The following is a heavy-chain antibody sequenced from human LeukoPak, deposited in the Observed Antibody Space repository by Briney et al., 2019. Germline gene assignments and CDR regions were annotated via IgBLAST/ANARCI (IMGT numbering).Heavy chain of an antibody. J-gene: IGHJ4*02. V-gene: IGHV3-23*01. D-gene: IGHD1-26*01. CDR3: AKGGKWDVTPFDY. CDR1: GFTFTSYS. Sequence: GGSLGLSCAASGFTFTSYSMNWVRQAPGKGLEWVSTISGGGGSTYYADSVKGRFTISRDNSKNTLYLQVNSLRAEDAAVYYCAKGGKWDVTPFDYWGQGTLVTVSS. CDR2: ISGGGGST.